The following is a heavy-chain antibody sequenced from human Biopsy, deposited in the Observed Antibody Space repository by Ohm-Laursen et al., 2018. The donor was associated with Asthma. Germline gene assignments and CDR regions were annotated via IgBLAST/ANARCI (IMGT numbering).Heavy chain of an antibody. CDR3: ARAYGGNFFSGAFDI. V-gene: IGHV3-30*03. CDR1: GFAFSNYG. CDR2: ISFDGSNK. D-gene: IGHD4-23*01. J-gene: IGHJ3*02. Sequence: SLRLSCSASGFAFSNYGMHWVRQAPGKGLDWVAVISFDGSNKYYADFVKGRFTISRDNSKNTLYLQMNSLRAEDTAVYYCARAYGGNFFSGAFDIWGQGAMVTVSS.